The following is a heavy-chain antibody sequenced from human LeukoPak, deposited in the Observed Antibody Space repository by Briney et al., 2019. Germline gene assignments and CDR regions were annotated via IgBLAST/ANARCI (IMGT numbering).Heavy chain of an antibody. V-gene: IGHV3-30*04. D-gene: IGHD6-19*01. Sequence: GGSLRLSCAASGFTFSSYAMHWVRQAPGKGLEWVAVISYDGSNKYYADSVKGRFTISRDNSKNTLYLQMNSLRAEDTAVYYCARDRSRIAVAGTVYYYYGMDVWGQGTTVTVSS. CDR3: ARDRSRIAVAGTVYYYYGMDV. J-gene: IGHJ6*02. CDR2: ISYDGSNK. CDR1: GFTFSSYA.